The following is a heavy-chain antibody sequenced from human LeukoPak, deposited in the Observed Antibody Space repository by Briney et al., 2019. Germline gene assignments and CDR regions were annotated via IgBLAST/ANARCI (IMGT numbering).Heavy chain of an antibody. CDR2: ITCRCGPT. V-gene: IGHV3-23*01. CDR1: GFLFSNYA. J-gene: IGHJ4*02. D-gene: IGHD3-9*01. Sequence: GGSLRLSCAPSGFLFSNYAMSWVRHAPGEGLECLSSITCRCGPTYYAHSVKPRLPISRDNSKNTLYLQLNSLRAEDTAVYYCPKWGDYNVLTVHYVSDYWAQGTLVSVPS. CDR3: PKWGDYNVLTVHYVSDY.